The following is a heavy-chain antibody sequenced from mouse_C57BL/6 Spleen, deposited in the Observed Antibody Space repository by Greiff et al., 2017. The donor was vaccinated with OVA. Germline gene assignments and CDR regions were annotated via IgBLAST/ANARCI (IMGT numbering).Heavy chain of an antibody. V-gene: IGHV1-7*01. CDR2: INPSSGYT. CDR3: ARGYYGSSYEGYAMDD. D-gene: IGHD1-1*01. CDR1: GYTFTSYW. Sequence: QVQLQQSGAELAKPGASVKLSCKASGYTFTSYWMHWVKQRPGQGLEWIGYINPSSGYTTYNQKFKDKATLTADKSSSTAYMQLNSLTYEDSAVYYWARGYYGSSYEGYAMDDWGQGTSVTVSS. J-gene: IGHJ4*01.